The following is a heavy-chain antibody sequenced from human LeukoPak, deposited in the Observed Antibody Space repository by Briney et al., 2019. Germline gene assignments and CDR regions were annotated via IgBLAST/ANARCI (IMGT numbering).Heavy chain of an antibody. J-gene: IGHJ6*04. CDR2: IRYDGSNK. CDR1: EFTFSSYG. Sequence: GGSLRLSCAASEFTFSSYGMHWVRQAPGKGLEGVAFIRYDGSNKNYADSVKGRFTISRDNSKNTLYLQMNSLRAEDTAVYYCARAHYASSNIKVPFDVWGKGTTVTVSS. V-gene: IGHV3-30*02. CDR3: ARAHYASSNIKVPFDV. D-gene: IGHD3-22*01.